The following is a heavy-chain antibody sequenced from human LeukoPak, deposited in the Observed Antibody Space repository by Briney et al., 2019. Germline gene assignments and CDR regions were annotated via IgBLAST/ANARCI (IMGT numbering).Heavy chain of an antibody. CDR3: ARGNQLLAFDY. Sequence: SETLSLTCTVSGGSISSGSYYWSWIRQPAGKGLEWIGRIYTSGSTNYNPSLKSRVTISVDTSKNQFSLKLSSVTAADTAVYYCARGNQLLAFDYWGQGTLVTVSS. D-gene: IGHD2-2*01. J-gene: IGHJ4*02. V-gene: IGHV4-61*02. CDR2: IYTSGST. CDR1: GGSISSGSYY.